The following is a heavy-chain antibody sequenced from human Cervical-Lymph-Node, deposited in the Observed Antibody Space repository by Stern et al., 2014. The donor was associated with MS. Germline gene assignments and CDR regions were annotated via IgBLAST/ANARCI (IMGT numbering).Heavy chain of an antibody. V-gene: IGHV2-5*02. CDR3: AHRTAGPFDY. CDR1: GFSLSTSGLG. CDR2: IDCDDQK. Sequence: QVTLKESGPALVKPTQTLTLTCTFSGFSLSTSGLGVGWIRQPPGEALEWLAYIDCDDQKRYSPSLKSRLTITNDTSKNQVVLTLTNVDPVDTATYYCAHRTAGPFDYWGQGTLVTVSS. J-gene: IGHJ4*02.